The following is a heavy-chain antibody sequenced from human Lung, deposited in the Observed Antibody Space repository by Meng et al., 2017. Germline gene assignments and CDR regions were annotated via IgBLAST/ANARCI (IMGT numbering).Heavy chain of an antibody. J-gene: IGHJ4*02. D-gene: IGHD4-11*01. CDR1: GGTCSGIC. Sequence: QVLPQGVEVKLSGTSGNLSLTAVGSGGTCSGICWGRIRPPPGNGLEWSGATNHGGSNNYNPPQERRATISVATSRNDLSLKLSFVTAADSAVYCWARGPTTRAYDFDYWGQGTLVTVSS. V-gene: IGHV4-34*01. CDR3: ARGPTTRAYDFDY. CDR2: TNHGGSN.